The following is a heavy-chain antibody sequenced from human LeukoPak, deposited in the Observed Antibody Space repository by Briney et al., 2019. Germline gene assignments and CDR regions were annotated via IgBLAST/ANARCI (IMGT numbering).Heavy chain of an antibody. D-gene: IGHD1-1*01. J-gene: IGHJ4*02. Sequence: GGSLRLSCAASGFTFSSYSMHWVRQGPGKGLVWVSRIYIDGISTTYADSVKGRFTISRDNAKNTLYLQMNSLRAEDTAVYYCVTGQLDSLYYFDYWGQGTLVTVSS. CDR1: GFTFSSYS. CDR2: IYIDGIST. CDR3: VTGQLDSLYYFDY. V-gene: IGHV3-74*01.